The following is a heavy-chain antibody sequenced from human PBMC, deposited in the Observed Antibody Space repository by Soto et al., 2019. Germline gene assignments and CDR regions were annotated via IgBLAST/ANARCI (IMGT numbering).Heavy chain of an antibody. CDR2: ISATGGGT. CDR3: AKDRRAGGNSAFYFDF. CDR1: GFKFINYA. J-gene: IGHJ4*02. Sequence: GGSLRLSCAASGFKFINYAMIWVRQAPGKGLEWVSLISATGGGTYYADSVKGRFTISRDNSHNTLYLQVHSLTAEDTAVYYCAKDRRAGGNSAFYFDFWGQGAQVTVS. D-gene: IGHD3-16*01. V-gene: IGHV3-23*01.